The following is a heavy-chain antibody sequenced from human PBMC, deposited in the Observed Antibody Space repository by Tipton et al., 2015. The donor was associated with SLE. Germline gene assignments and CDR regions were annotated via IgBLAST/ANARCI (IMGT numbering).Heavy chain of an antibody. Sequence: TLSLTCTVSGGSISSTGYYWGWIRQPPGKGLEWIGNVYYSGSTFYNPSLKSRVTISVDTSENQFSLQLSSVTAADTAVYYCARGGGCSSTSCYRGNQRYYYYYMDVWGKGPTVTVSS. CDR3: ARGGGCSSTSCYRGNQRYYYYYMDV. CDR2: VYYSGST. D-gene: IGHD2-2*01. J-gene: IGHJ6*03. CDR1: GGSISSTGYY. V-gene: IGHV4-39*07.